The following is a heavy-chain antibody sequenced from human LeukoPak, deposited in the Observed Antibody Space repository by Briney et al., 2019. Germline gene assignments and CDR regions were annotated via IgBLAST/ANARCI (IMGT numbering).Heavy chain of an antibody. Sequence: GGSLRLSCAASGFTFSSYSMSWVRQAPGKGLEWVSSISSSSSYIYYADSVKGRFTISRDNAKNSLYLQMNSLRAEDTAVYYCARAWVAYCGGDCSSAFDIWGQGTMVTVSS. J-gene: IGHJ3*02. CDR1: GFTFSSYS. V-gene: IGHV3-21*01. CDR2: ISSSSSYI. CDR3: ARAWVAYCGGDCSSAFDI. D-gene: IGHD2-21*02.